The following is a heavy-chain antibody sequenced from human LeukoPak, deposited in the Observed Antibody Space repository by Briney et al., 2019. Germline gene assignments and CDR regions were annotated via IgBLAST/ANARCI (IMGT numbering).Heavy chain of an antibody. CDR2: ISSNGATT. CDR3: VSGYCSGGSCLN. J-gene: IGHJ4*02. V-gene: IGHV3-64D*06. D-gene: IGHD2-15*01. CDR1: GFTFNRFY. Sequence: GGSLRLSCSASGFTFNRFYLHWVRQAPGKGLEFVSHISSNGATTYYADSVKGRFTISRDNAKNTLYLQMNSLRAEDTAVYYCVSGYCSGGSCLNWGQGTLVTVSS.